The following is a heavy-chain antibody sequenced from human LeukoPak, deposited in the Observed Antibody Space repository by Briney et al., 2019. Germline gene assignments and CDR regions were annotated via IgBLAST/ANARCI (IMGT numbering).Heavy chain of an antibody. CDR3: ARGVVVVPAAIFDY. CDR2: IYYIGGT. CDR1: GFTFSSYG. D-gene: IGHD2-2*01. J-gene: IGHJ4*02. Sequence: GTLRLSCAASGFTFSSYGMGWGRQPPGKGVGWGGGIYYIGGTTYNPSLKSRVTISVDTSKNQFSLKLSSVNAADKAVYYCARGVVVVPAAIFDYWGQGTLVTVSS. V-gene: IGHV4-59*01.